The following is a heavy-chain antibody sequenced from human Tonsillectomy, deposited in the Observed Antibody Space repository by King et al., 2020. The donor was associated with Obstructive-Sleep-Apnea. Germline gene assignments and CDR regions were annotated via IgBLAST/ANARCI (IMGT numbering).Heavy chain of an antibody. Sequence: VQLVQSGGGVVQPGRSLTLSCAASGFTFGGYGMHWVRLAPGKGLEWVAFVNYDGSIKYYADSVKGRFIISRDNSKNTLCLHMNSLRVEDTAVYFCAKGERDFDCWGQGTLVTVSS. D-gene: IGHD1-26*01. CDR3: AKGERDFDC. V-gene: IGHV3-30*02. CDR2: VNYDGSIK. CDR1: GFTFGGYG. J-gene: IGHJ4*02.